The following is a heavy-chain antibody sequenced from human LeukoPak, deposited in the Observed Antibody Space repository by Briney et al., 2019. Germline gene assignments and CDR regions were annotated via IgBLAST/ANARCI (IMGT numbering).Heavy chain of an antibody. V-gene: IGHV3-48*03. D-gene: IGHD3-9*01. Sequence: GGSLRLFCAASGFTFSSYEMNWVRQAPGKGLEWVSSISSSGSTIYYADSVKGRFTISRDNAKNSLYLQMNSLRAEDTAVYYCARIPTPVLRYFDWSPMDYWGQGTLVTVSS. CDR2: ISSSGSTI. CDR3: ARIPTPVLRYFDWSPMDY. J-gene: IGHJ4*02. CDR1: GFTFSSYE.